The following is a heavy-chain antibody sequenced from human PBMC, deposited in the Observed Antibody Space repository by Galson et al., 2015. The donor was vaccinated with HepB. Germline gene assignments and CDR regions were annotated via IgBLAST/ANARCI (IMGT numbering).Heavy chain of an antibody. CDR1: GFKFSSYN. V-gene: IGHV3-21*01. Sequence: SLRLSCAASGFKFSSYNMHWVRQAPGKGLEWVSYISSGSNIYYADSVRGRFTISRDNAKNLLFLQMNSLRVDDTAVYCCASGGLTVKGFGESFLNWFDPWGQGILVTVSS. CDR3: ASGGLTVKGFGESFLNWFDP. J-gene: IGHJ5*02. D-gene: IGHD3-10*01. CDR2: ISSGSNI.